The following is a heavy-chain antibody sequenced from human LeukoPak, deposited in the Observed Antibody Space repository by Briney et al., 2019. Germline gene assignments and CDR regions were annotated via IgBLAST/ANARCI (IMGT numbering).Heavy chain of an antibody. CDR2: ISYSGST. CDR3: ARQKSYGDYDYYYYGMDV. Sequence: SETLSRTCTVSGGSISSYYWSWIRQPPGKGLEWIGYISYSGSTNYNPSLKSRVTISVDTSKNQFSLRLSSVTAADTAVYYCARQKSYGDYDYYYYGMDVWGQGTTVTVSS. V-gene: IGHV4-59*08. CDR1: GGSISSYY. J-gene: IGHJ6*02. D-gene: IGHD4-17*01.